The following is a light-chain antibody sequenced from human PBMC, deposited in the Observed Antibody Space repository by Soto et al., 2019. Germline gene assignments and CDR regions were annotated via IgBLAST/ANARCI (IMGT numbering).Light chain of an antibody. CDR1: QSISSY. CDR2: AAS. V-gene: IGKV1-39*01. CDR3: QQSYSTLLT. J-gene: IGKJ4*01. Sequence: DIQMTQSPASLSSSVGGIVTITCRASQSISSYLNWYQQKPGKAPKLLIYAASSLQGGVPSRFSGSGSGTDFTLTISSLQPEDFATYYCQQSYSTLLTCGGGTKG.